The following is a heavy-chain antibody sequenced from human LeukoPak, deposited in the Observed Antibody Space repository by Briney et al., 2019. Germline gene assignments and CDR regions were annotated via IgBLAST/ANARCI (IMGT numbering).Heavy chain of an antibody. Sequence: GGSLRLSCVASGFTFSSYERNWVRQAPGKGLEWLSYIGSSGSTTHYADSVKGRFTISRATAKNSLYLQMNSLRVEDTALYYGGGKGTSNYSYGWVYMDVWGGGTTVTISS. J-gene: IGHJ6*03. CDR1: GFTFSSYE. CDR3: GGKGTSNYSYGWVYMDV. D-gene: IGHD5-18*01. CDR2: IGSSGSTT. V-gene: IGHV3-48*03.